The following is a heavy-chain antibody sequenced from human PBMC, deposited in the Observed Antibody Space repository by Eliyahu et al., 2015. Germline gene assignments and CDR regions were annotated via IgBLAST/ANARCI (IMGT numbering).Heavy chain of an antibody. CDR3: ARATTVAHYYYYGMDV. Sequence: EVQLVESGGGLVQPGGSLXLSCAASGFTVSGNYMSWVRQAPGKGLEWVSVIYSGGSAYYADSVKGRFTISRDNSKNTLYLQMNSLRAEDTAVYYCARATTVAHYYYYGMDVWGQGTTVTVS. V-gene: IGHV3-66*01. D-gene: IGHD4-23*01. CDR1: GFTVSGNY. CDR2: IYSGGSA. J-gene: IGHJ6*02.